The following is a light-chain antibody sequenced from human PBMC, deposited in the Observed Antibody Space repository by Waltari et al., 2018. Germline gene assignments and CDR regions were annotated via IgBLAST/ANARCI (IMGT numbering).Light chain of an antibody. J-gene: IGLJ2*01. CDR1: SSDSGGYEY. CDR3: SSFTSSTTGI. V-gene: IGLV2-14*01. CDR2: DVS. Sequence: SALTQPDSVSGSPGQSITISCSGISSDSGGYEYVSWYQQHPCKAPKVIIYDVSNRPSGVSNRFSGSKSGSSASLTISGLQAEDEADYYCSSFTSSTTGIFGGGTKLTVL.